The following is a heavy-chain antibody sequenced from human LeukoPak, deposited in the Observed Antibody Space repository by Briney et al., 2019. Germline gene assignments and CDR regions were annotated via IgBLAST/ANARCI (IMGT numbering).Heavy chain of an antibody. V-gene: IGHV3-74*01. CDR2: INSDGSST. D-gene: IGHD3-22*01. CDR3: ARGRVTYYYDSSGLH. J-gene: IGHJ4*02. Sequence: GGSLRLSCAASGFTFSSYWVHWVRQAPGKGLVWVSRINSDGSSTSYADSVKGRFTISRDNAKNTLYLQMNSLRAEDTAVYYCARGRVTYYYDSSGLHWGQGTLVTVSS. CDR1: GFTFSSYW.